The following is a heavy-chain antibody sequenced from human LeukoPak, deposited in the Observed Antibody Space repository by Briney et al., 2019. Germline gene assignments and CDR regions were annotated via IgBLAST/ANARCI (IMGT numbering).Heavy chain of an antibody. V-gene: IGHV3-66*01. CDR2: IYSGTTT. Sequence: GGSLRLSCAASRLTVSSNYMSWVRQAPGKGLEWVSIIYSGTTTYYADSVKGRFTISRDNSKNTLYLQMSSLRAEDTAVYYCVRVASRAFDYWGQGTLVTVSS. J-gene: IGHJ4*02. CDR3: VRVASRAFDY. CDR1: RLTVSSNY.